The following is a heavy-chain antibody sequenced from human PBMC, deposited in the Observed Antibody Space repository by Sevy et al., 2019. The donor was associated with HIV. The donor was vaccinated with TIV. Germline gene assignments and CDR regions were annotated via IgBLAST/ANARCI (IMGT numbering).Heavy chain of an antibody. D-gene: IGHD3-10*01. V-gene: IGHV4-59*11. CDR3: ARDMDNFYGMDV. CDR1: GVSITTHS. CDR2: IYYTGNA. J-gene: IGHJ6*02. Sequence: SETLSLTCAVSGVSITTHSWSWIRQPPGKGLEYIGYIYYTGNANYNPSFQSRVTISGDTSMNQLSLKLTSVTAADTAVYYCARDMDNFYGMDVWGQGTTVTVSS.